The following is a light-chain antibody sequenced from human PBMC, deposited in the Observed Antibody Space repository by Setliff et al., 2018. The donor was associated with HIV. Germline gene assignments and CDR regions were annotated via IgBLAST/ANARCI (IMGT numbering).Light chain of an antibody. CDR3: SSYAGSSNV. J-gene: IGLJ1*01. Sequence: QSALTQPPSASGSPGQSVTISCTGTSSDVGGYNYVSWYQQHPGKAPKLMIYEFSKRPSGVPDRFSGSKSGNTASLTVSGLQAEDEADYYCSSYAGSSNVFGTGTKVTVL. CDR1: SSDVGGYNY. V-gene: IGLV2-8*01. CDR2: EFS.